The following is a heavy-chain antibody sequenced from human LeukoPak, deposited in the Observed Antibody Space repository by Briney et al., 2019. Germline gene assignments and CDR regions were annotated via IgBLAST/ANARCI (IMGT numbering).Heavy chain of an antibody. V-gene: IGHV4-34*01. CDR2: INHSGST. J-gene: IGHJ5*02. D-gene: IGHD2-2*01. Sequence: SETLSLTCAVFGGSFSGYYWSWFRQPPGKGLEWIGEINHSGSTNYNPSLKSRVTISIDTSKNQFSLKLSSVTAADTAIYYCARPLHCSSTTCYDWFDPWGQGTLVTVSS. CDR1: GGSFSGYY. CDR3: ARPLHCSSTTCYDWFDP.